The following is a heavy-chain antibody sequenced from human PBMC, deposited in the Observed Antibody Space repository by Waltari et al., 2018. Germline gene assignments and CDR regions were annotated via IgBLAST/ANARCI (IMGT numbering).Heavy chain of an antibody. D-gene: IGHD1-26*01. CDR3: ARDSGRFYVDY. CDR2: INPDGSER. CDR1: GFTFGSYW. J-gene: IGHJ4*02. Sequence: EVQLVESGGGLVQPGGSLRLSCGASGFTFGSYWMTWVRQAPGKGLEWVANINPDGSERYYVDSVKGRFTISRDNAKNSLYLQVNSLGAEDTAIYYCARDSGRFYVDYWGQGTLLTVSS. V-gene: IGHV3-7*01.